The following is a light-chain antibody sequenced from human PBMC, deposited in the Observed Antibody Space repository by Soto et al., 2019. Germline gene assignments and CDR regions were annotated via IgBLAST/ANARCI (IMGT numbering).Light chain of an antibody. CDR1: SSDVGGYNY. V-gene: IGLV2-11*01. J-gene: IGLJ1*01. Sequence: ALTQPRSVSGSPGQSVTISCTGTSSDVGGYNYVSWYQQHPGKAPKLMIYDVSKRPSGVPDRFSGSKSGNTASLTISGLQAEDEADYYCCSYAGSFYYVFGTGTKLTVL. CDR2: DVS. CDR3: CSYAGSFYYV.